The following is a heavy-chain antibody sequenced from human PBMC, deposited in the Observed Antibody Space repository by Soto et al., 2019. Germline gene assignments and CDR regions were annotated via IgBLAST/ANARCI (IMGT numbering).Heavy chain of an antibody. CDR1: GFTFSSYS. J-gene: IGHJ5*02. D-gene: IGHD5-12*01. CDR3: VRGTQSPTSGYDYNWFDP. CDR2: INNSSSTI. V-gene: IGHV3-48*01. Sequence: GGSLRLSCAASGFTFSSYSMNWVRQAPGKGLEWVSYINNSSSTIYYADSVKGRFTISRDNAKNSLYLQMSSLRAEDTAVYYCVRGTQSPTSGYDYNWFDPWGQGTLVTSPQ.